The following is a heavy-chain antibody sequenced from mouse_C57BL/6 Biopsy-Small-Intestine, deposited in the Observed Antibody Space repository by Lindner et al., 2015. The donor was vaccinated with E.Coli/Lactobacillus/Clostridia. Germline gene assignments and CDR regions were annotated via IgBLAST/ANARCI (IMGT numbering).Heavy chain of an antibody. J-gene: IGHJ1*03. CDR1: SYVFSNSW. V-gene: IGHV1-82*01. CDR3: ARGTGYWYFDV. Sequence: VQLQESGPELVKPGASVKISCKASSYVFSNSWMNWVKQRPGKGLEWIGRIYPGDGDTNYNGKFKGKATLTADKSSSTAYMQLSSLASEDSAVYFCARGTGYWYFDVWGTGTTVTVSS. CDR2: IYPGDGDT. D-gene: IGHD4-1*01.